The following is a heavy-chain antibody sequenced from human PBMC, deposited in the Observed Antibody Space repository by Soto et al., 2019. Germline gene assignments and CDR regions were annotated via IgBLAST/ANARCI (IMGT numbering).Heavy chain of an antibody. CDR1: GCSISNSNYY. CDR2: IYYSGST. D-gene: IGHD3-10*01. J-gene: IGHJ5*02. CDR3: ARAGTTMVRGVISGWFDP. Sequence: SETLSLSCTVSGCSISNSNYYWGWIRQPPGKGLEWIGSIYYSGSTNYNPSLKSRVTISVDTSKNQFSLKLSSVTAADTAVYYCARAGTTMVRGVISGWFDPWGQGTLVTVSS. V-gene: IGHV4-39*07.